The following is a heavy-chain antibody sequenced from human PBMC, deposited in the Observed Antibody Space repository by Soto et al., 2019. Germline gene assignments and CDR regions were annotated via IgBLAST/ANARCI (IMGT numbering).Heavy chain of an antibody. J-gene: IGHJ4*02. CDR2: ISYDGSNK. D-gene: IGHD3-16*02. CDR3: ARVDDYVWGSYRS. Sequence: QVQLVESGGGVVQPGRSLRLSCAASGFTFSSYAMHWVRQAPGKGLEWVAVISYDGSNKYYADSVKGRFTISRDNSKNTLYLQMNSLRAEDTAVYYCARVDDYVWGSYRSWGQGTLVIVSS. V-gene: IGHV3-30-3*01. CDR1: GFTFSSYA.